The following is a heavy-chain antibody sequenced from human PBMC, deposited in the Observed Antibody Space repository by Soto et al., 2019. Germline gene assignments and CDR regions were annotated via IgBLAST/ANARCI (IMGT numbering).Heavy chain of an antibody. D-gene: IGHD6-19*01. CDR2: IYYSGST. V-gene: IGHV4-39*01. Sequence: SETLSLTCTVSDGSISSSFYYWGWIRQPPGKGLEWIGSIYYSGSTLYNPSLMSRVSISVDTSRSQFSLRLSSVTAADTAVYHCAIQSSSSLAFDIWGQGTKVTVSS. J-gene: IGHJ3*02. CDR3: AIQSSSSLAFDI. CDR1: DGSISSSFYY.